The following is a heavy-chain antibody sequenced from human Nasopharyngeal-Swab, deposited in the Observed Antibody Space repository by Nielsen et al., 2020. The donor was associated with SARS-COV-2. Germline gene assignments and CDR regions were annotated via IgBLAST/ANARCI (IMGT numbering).Heavy chain of an antibody. CDR1: GFTFSRYT. J-gene: IGHJ4*02. D-gene: IGHD3-22*01. Sequence: GGSLRLSCAASGFTFSRYTMHWVRQAPGKGLEWVAVISYDGSNKYYADSVKGRFTISRDISKNTLYLQMNSRRAEDTAVFYCASTPLDSSGYYYAFHYWGRGTLVTVSS. CDR3: ASTPLDSSGYYYAFHY. V-gene: IGHV3-30-3*01. CDR2: ISYDGSNK.